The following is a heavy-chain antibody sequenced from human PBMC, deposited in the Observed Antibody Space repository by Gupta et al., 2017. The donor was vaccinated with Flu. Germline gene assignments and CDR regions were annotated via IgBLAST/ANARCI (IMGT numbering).Heavy chain of an antibody. CDR3: ARHRDMASATSIFDS. V-gene: IGHV3-7*01. J-gene: IGHJ4*02. D-gene: IGHD2-15*01. CDR2: IMEDGSDK. Sequence: QAPGKGLEWVANIMEDGSDKHYVDSVKGRFTISRDNADNSLYLQMSNLRAEDTAVYYCARHRDMASATSIFDSWGQGTLFTVSS.